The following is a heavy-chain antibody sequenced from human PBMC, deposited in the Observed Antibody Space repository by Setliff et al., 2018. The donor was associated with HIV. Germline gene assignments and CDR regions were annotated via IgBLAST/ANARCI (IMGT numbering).Heavy chain of an antibody. D-gene: IGHD1-1*01. CDR2: ISSNIIYI. J-gene: IGHJ5*02. CDR1: GFTLSTYT. CDR3: ARTSTTTGTTLNWFDP. V-gene: IGHV3-21*01. Sequence: PGGSLRLSCAASGFTLSTYTMNWVRQAPGKGLEWISSISSNIIYIYYADSVRGRFTISRDNAKNSLYLQMNSLRVEDTAVYYCARTSTTTGTTLNWFDPWGQGTLVT.